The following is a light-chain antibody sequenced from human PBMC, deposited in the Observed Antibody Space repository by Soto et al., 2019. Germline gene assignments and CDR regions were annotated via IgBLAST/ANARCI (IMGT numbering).Light chain of an antibody. CDR2: DAS. Sequence: IVLTQSPATLSLSPGDRVTLSCRASQTVGRFLSWYQHSPGQGPRLLVYDASNRATSVTARFSGSASETDFPLTISSLEPEDFAVYYCQQRLHWPITFGQGTRLEIK. CDR3: QQRLHWPIT. CDR1: QTVGRF. J-gene: IGKJ5*01. V-gene: IGKV3-11*01.